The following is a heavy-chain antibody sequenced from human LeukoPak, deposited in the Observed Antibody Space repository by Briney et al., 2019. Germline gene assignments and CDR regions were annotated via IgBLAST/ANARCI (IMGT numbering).Heavy chain of an antibody. D-gene: IGHD3-22*01. CDR2: IFYSGTT. J-gene: IGHJ4*02. V-gene: IGHV4-59*01. Sequence: SETLSLTCTVSGGSISSYYRSWIRQPPGKGLQWIGFIFYSGTTNYNPSLKSRVTISVDTSKNQFSLKLSSVTAADTAVYYCARGGWNKFDYWGQGTLVTVSS. CDR3: ARGGWNKFDY. CDR1: GGSISSYY.